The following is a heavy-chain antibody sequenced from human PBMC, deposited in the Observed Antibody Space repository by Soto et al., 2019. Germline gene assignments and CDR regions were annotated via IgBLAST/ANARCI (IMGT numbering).Heavy chain of an antibody. CDR1: GFTFSNYA. V-gene: IGHV3-30*18. D-gene: IGHD2-8*01. Sequence: QVQLVESGGGLVQPGSSLRLSCAASGFTFSNYAMHWVRQAPGKGLEWVAVISYLGSNKYYGDAVKGRYSVSRDNAKNALYLQLSSLTAEDTAVYVCAKDWAELYASGGMDVWGQGATVIVSS. CDR3: AKDWAELYASGGMDV. J-gene: IGHJ6*02. CDR2: ISYLGSNK.